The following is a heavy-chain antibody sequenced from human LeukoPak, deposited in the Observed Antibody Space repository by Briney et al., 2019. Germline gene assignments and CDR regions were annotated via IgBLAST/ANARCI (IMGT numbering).Heavy chain of an antibody. CDR1: GGTFSSYA. CDR3: ARGPDSSGYSYYFDY. Sequence: ASVKVSCKASGGTFSSYAISWVRQAPGQGLEWMGGIIPIFGTANYAQKFQGGVTITADESTSTAYMELSSLRSEDTAVYYCARGPDSSGYSYYFDYWGQGTLVTVSS. J-gene: IGHJ4*02. CDR2: IIPIFGTA. V-gene: IGHV1-69*13. D-gene: IGHD3-22*01.